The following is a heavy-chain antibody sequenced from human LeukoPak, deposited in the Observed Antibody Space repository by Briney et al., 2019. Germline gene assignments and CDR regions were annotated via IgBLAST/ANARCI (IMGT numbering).Heavy chain of an antibody. V-gene: IGHV3-33*01. CDR3: ARGSYYYDSSGYYVFGY. CDR1: GFTFSSYG. D-gene: IGHD3-22*01. J-gene: IGHJ4*02. CDR2: IWYDGSNK. Sequence: GGSLRLSCAASGFTFSSYGMHWVRQAPGKGLEWVAVIWYDGSNKYYADSVKGRFTTSRDNSKNTLFLLMNSLRAEDTAVYYCARGSYYYDSSGYYVFGYWGQGTLVTVSS.